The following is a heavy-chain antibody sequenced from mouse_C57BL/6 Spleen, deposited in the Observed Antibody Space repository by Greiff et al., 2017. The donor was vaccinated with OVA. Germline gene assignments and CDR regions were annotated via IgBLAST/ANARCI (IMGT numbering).Heavy chain of an antibody. J-gene: IGHJ2*01. CDR2: IDPSDSYT. V-gene: IGHV1-50*01. CDR3: ARQLRLRAYYFDY. Sequence: QVQLQQPGAELVKPGASVKLSCKASGYTFTSYWMQWVKQRPGQGLEWIGEIDPSDSYTNYNQKFKGKATLTVDTSSSTAYMQLSSLTSEDSAVYYCARQLRLRAYYFDYWGQGTTLTVSS. CDR1: GYTFTSYW. D-gene: IGHD3-2*02.